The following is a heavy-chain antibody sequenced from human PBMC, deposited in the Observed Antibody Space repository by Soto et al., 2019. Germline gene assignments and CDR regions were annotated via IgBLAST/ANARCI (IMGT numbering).Heavy chain of an antibody. CDR3: AKASARDILTGYYYFDY. CDR2: ISYDGSNK. D-gene: IGHD3-9*01. V-gene: IGHV3-30*18. CDR1: GFTFSSYG. Sequence: QVQLVESGGGVVQPGRSLRLSCAASGFTFSSYGMHWVRQAPGKGLEWVAVISYDGSNKYYADSVKGRFTISRDNSKNTLYLQMNSLRAEDTAVYYCAKASARDILTGYYYFDYWGQGTQVTVSS. J-gene: IGHJ4*02.